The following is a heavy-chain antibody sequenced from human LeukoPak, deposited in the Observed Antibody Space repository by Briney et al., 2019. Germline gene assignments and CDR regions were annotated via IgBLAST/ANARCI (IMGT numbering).Heavy chain of an antibody. CDR2: IYSAGAT. Sequence: GGSLRLSCAASGFTVSDNYMTWVRQAPGKGLEWVSSIYSAGATHYAESVKGRFTISRDNSKNTLYLQMNSLRAEDTAVYYCAKFPKYYFDYWGQGTLVTVSS. CDR3: AKFPKYYFDY. V-gene: IGHV3-53*01. J-gene: IGHJ4*02. CDR1: GFTVSDNY.